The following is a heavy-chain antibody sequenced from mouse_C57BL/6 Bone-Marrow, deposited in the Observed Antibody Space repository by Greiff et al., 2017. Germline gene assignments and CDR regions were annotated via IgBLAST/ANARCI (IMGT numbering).Heavy chain of an antibody. Sequence: QVQLQQSGAELVKPGASVKMSCKASGYTFTTYPIEWMKQNHGKSLEWIGNFHPYNDDTKYNEKFKGKATLTVEKSSSTVYLELSRLTSDDSAVYYCARRGYYGSSYVAWFAYWGQGTLVTVSA. D-gene: IGHD1-1*01. V-gene: IGHV1-47*01. CDR2: FHPYNDDT. J-gene: IGHJ3*01. CDR1: GYTFTTYP. CDR3: ARRGYYGSSYVAWFAY.